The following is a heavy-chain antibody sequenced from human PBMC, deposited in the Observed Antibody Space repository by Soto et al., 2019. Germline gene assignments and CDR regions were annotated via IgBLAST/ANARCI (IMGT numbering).Heavy chain of an antibody. V-gene: IGHV1-3*01. D-gene: IGHD2-15*01. CDR1: GYTFTSYA. Sequence: GASVKVSCKASGYTFTSYAMHWVRQAPGQRLEWMGWINAGNGNTKYSQKFQGRVTITRDTSASTAYMELSSLRSEDTAVYYCARGFDIVVVVAATLQYFDFWGRGTLVTVSS. J-gene: IGHJ2*01. CDR2: INAGNGNT. CDR3: ARGFDIVVVVAATLQYFDF.